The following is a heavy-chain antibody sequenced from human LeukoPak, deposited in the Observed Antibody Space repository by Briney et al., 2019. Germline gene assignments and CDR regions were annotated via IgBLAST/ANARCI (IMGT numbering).Heavy chain of an antibody. CDR2: TYYRSKWYN. J-gene: IGHJ6*02. D-gene: IGHD2-2*01. CDR1: GDSVSSNSAA. CDR3: ARGRLRDIAVVPAAPCYGMDV. V-gene: IGHV6-1*01. Sequence: SQTLSLTCAISGDSVSSNSAAWNWIRQSPSRGLEWLGRTYYRSKWYNDYAVSVKSRITINPDTSKNQFSLQLNSVTPEDTAVYYCARGRLRDIAVVPAAPCYGMDVWGQGTTVTVSS.